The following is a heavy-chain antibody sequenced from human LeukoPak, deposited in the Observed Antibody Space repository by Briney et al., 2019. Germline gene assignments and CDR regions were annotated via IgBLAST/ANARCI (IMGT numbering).Heavy chain of an antibody. J-gene: IGHJ3*02. CDR3: DRRGTPVATGGAFDI. V-gene: IGHV3-53*01. Sequence: GGSLRLSCAASGFTVSSNYMSWVRQAPGKGLEWVSVIYSGGSTYYADSVKGRFTISRDNSKNTLYLQMNSLRAEDKAVYYCDRRGTPVATGGAFDIWGQGTMVTVSS. CDR1: GFTVSSNY. CDR2: IYSGGST. D-gene: IGHD4-23*01.